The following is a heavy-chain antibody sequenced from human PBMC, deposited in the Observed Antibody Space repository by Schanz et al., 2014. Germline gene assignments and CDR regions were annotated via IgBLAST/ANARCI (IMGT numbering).Heavy chain of an antibody. D-gene: IGHD3-22*01. CDR3: AKDRSDTSGKDDY. J-gene: IGHJ4*02. V-gene: IGHV3-23*04. Sequence: EVQLVESGGGLVQPGGSLRLSCTASGFTFSSYAMSWVRQAPGKGLVWVSAISGSGGSTYYADSVKGRFTISRDNSKNTLYLQMNSLRVEDSAIYYCAKDRSDTSGKDDYWGQGTLVTVSS. CDR1: GFTFSSYA. CDR2: ISGSGGST.